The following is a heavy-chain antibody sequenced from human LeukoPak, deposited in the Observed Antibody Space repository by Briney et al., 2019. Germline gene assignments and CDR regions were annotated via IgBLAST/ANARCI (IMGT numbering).Heavy chain of an antibody. CDR1: GYTFTNSG. D-gene: IGHD4-23*01. CDR2: VSAYDSNT. J-gene: IGHJ6*02. Sequence: ASVKVSCKASGYTFTNSGLSWVRQAPGQGLEWMGWVSAYDSNTNYAQKLQGRLTMTTDTSRTTAYMEMRSLRSDDTAMYFCARVHFGGNYYDYYGMDVWGQGTTVTVSS. CDR3: ARVHFGGNYYDYYGMDV. V-gene: IGHV1-18*01.